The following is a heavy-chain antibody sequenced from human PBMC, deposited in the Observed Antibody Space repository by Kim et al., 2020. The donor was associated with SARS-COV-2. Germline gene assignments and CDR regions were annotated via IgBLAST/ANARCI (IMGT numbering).Heavy chain of an antibody. CDR3: ARGYGERPIDY. D-gene: IGHD4-17*01. J-gene: IGHJ4*02. CDR2: INHSGST. Sequence: SETLSLTCAVYGGSFSAYYWSWIRQPPGKGLEWIGEINHSGSTNYNLSLMSRVTISVDTSKNQFSLKLSSVTAADTAVYYCARGYGERPIDYWGQGTLVTVSS. CDR1: GGSFSAYY. V-gene: IGHV4-34*01.